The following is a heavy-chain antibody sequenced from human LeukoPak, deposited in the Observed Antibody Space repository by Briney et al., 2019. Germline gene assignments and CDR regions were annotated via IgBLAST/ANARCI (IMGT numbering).Heavy chain of an antibody. D-gene: IGHD2-21*02. V-gene: IGHV1-2*02. CDR2: INPHSGGT. Sequence: AASVKVSCKASGYTFIDYYIHWVRQAPGQGLEWMGWINPHSGGTKSAQRFQGRVTMTRDTSISTAYMEVSRLKSDDTAVYYCARDQTNCGGDCYKSFFDYWGQGTLVTVSS. CDR3: ARDQTNCGGDCYKSFFDY. J-gene: IGHJ4*02. CDR1: GYTFIDYY.